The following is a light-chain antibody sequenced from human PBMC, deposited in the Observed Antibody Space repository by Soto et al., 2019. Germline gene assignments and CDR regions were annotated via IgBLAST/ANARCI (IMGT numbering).Light chain of an antibody. Sequence: DIQMTQSPSTLSASVGDRVTITCRASQSISSWLAWYQQKPGKAPKLLIYKASSLESGVPSRFSGSGSGTEFTLTISSLQPDDLATYDCQQYNSLWTFGQGTKVEIK. V-gene: IGKV1-5*03. CDR3: QQYNSLWT. J-gene: IGKJ1*01. CDR2: KAS. CDR1: QSISSW.